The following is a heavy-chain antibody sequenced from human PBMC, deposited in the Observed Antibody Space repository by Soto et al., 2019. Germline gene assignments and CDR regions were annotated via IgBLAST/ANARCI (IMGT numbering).Heavy chain of an antibody. CDR1: GFTFNNYG. J-gene: IGHJ4*02. D-gene: IGHD3-22*01. CDR2: VSKSGYA. Sequence: GSLIRSCPVSGFTFNNYGINWVRQAPGKGLEWVSSVSKSGYAYYSDSVKGRFTISRDNAKNSVSLQMNTLRVEDTAVYYCAREDSIIIPAVSDFWGQGTLVTVYS. CDR3: AREDSIIIPAVSDF. V-gene: IGHV3-21*01.